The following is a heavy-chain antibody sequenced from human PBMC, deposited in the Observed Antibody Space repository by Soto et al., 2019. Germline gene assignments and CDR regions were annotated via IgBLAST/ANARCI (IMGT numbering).Heavy chain of an antibody. D-gene: IGHD6-13*01. J-gene: IGHJ4*02. CDR3: ARGGYN. Sequence: PSETLSLTCAVYGGSFSGYYWSWIRQPPGKGLEWIGEINHSGSTNYNPSLKSRVTISVDTSKNQFSLKLSSVTVADTAVYYCARGGYNWSQGTLVTVSS. CDR1: GGSFSGYY. CDR2: INHSGST. V-gene: IGHV4-34*01.